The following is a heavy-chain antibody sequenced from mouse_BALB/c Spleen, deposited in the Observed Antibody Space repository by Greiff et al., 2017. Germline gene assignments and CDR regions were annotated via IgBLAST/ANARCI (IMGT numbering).Heavy chain of an antibody. J-gene: IGHJ2*01. D-gene: IGHD2-1*01. CDR1: GFNIKDYY. CDR3: NAGGNYRLFDY. V-gene: IGHV14-4*02. CDR2: IDPENGDT. Sequence: FQLQQSGAELVRSGASVKLSCTASGFNIKDYYMHWVKQRPEQGLEWIGWIDPENGDTEYAPKFQGKATMTADTSSNTAYLQLSSLTSEDTAVYYCNAGGNYRLFDYWGQGTTLTVSS.